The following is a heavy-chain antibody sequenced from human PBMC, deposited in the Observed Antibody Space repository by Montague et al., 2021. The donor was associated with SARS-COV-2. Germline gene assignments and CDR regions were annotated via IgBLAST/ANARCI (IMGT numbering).Heavy chain of an antibody. CDR2: ISYDGSNK. V-gene: IGHV3-30*18. CDR1: GFTFSRYG. Sequence: SLRLSCAASGFTFSRYGIHWVRQAPGKGLEWVAVISYDGSNKHYADSVKGRFTISRDNSTNTLYLQMNSLRAEDTAVYYCAKDQGDCSSSRCFRGWTYYYYGMDVWGQGTTVTVSS. D-gene: IGHD2-2*01. J-gene: IGHJ6*02. CDR3: AKDQGDCSSSRCFRGWTYYYYGMDV.